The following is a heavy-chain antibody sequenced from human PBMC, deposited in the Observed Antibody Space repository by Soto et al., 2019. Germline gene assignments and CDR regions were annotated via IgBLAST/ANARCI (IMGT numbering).Heavy chain of an antibody. D-gene: IGHD1-20*01. J-gene: IGHJ4*02. V-gene: IGHV3-30*04. CDR1: GFVFGNFA. Sequence: QVRLVESGGGVVQPGRSLRLSCAASGFVFGNFAMHWVRQAPGKGPEWVTVIGHDGVNKYYADYVRGRFTVSRDDSKNTLYLEMNSLRVEDSAVYYCARDPVPGIPDYFDRCGQGTLVTVSS. CDR3: ARDPVPGIPDYFDR. CDR2: IGHDGVNK.